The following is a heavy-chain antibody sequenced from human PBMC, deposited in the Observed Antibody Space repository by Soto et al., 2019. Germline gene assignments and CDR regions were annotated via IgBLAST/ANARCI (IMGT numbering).Heavy chain of an antibody. V-gene: IGHV4-39*01. CDR2: IYYSGST. D-gene: IGHD6-19*01. Sequence: QLQLQESGPGLVKPSETLSLTCTVSGGSISSSSYYWGWIRQPPGKGLEWIGSIYYSGSTYYNPSLKRRVTISVDTSKNQFSLKLSSVTAADTAVYYCARRGRLAQYYFDYWGQGTLVTVSS. CDR3: ARRGRLAQYYFDY. J-gene: IGHJ4*02. CDR1: GGSISSSSYY.